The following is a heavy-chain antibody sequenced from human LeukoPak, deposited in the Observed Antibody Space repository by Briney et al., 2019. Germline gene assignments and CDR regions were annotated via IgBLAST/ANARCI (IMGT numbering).Heavy chain of an antibody. CDR2: IWYDGSNK. CDR3: AKSGLSHEYYDSRNLFDY. J-gene: IGHJ4*02. CDR1: GFTFSSYG. D-gene: IGHD3-22*01. Sequence: GGSLRLSCAASGFTFSSYGMHWVRQAPGKGLEWVAVIWYDGSNKNYADSVKGRFTISRDNSKNTLYLQMNSLRAEDTAVYYCAKSGLSHEYYDSRNLFDYWGQGTLVTVSS. V-gene: IGHV3-33*06.